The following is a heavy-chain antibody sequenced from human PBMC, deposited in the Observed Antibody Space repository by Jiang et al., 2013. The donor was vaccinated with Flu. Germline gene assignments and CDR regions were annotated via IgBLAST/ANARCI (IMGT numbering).Heavy chain of an antibody. V-gene: IGHV3-30*18. CDR2: ISFDGNNI. D-gene: IGHD3-16*01. J-gene: IGHJ4*02. CDR3: AKDQSRGQYGDYFDY. Sequence: HWVRQAPGKGLEWVAIISFDGNNIYYADSVKGRFTISRDNSKNTLDLQMDSLRAEDTAVYYCAKDQSRGQYGDYFDYWGQGTLVTV.